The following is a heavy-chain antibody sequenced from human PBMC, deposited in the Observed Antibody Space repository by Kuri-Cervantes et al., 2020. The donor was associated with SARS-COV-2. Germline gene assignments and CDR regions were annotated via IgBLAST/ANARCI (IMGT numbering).Heavy chain of an antibody. CDR1: GYTFTAYY. CDR3: ARSYFYDSSGYVMDY. Sequence: ASVKVSRKTSGYTFTAYYVHWVRQAPGQGLEWMGRIHPNDGATNSAQKFQGRVTMTRDTSISAAYMELSRLRSDDTAVYYCARSYFYDSSGYVMDYWGQGTLVTVSS. CDR2: IHPNDGAT. D-gene: IGHD3-22*01. J-gene: IGHJ4*02. V-gene: IGHV1-2*06.